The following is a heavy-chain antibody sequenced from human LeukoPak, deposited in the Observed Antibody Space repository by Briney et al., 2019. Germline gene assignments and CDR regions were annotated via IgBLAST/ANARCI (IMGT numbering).Heavy chain of an antibody. CDR2: IFYSGTT. CDR1: GGSISSYY. CDR3: ARSTISSSWNYYYYYYMDV. J-gene: IGHJ6*03. D-gene: IGHD6-6*01. Sequence: PSETLSLTCTVSGGSISSYYWSWIRQPPGKGLEWIGFIFYSGTTNYNPSLKSRVTISVDTSKNQFSLKLSSVTAADTAVYYCARSTISSSWNYYYYYYMDVRGKGTTVTVSS. V-gene: IGHV4-59*01.